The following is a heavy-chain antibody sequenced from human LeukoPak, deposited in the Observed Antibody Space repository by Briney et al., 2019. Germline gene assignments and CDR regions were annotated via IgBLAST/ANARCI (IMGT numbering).Heavy chain of an antibody. CDR2: INPNSGDT. V-gene: IGHV1-2*02. CDR3: ARDRTASWYGGEDY. D-gene: IGHD6-13*01. CDR1: GYTFTGYY. Sequence: EASVKVSCTASGYTFTGYYIHWVRQAPRQGLEWMGWINPNSGDTDYAQKFQGRVTMTRDTSISTTYMELSRLASDDTAIYYCARDRTASWYGGEDYWGQGTLVTVSS. J-gene: IGHJ4*02.